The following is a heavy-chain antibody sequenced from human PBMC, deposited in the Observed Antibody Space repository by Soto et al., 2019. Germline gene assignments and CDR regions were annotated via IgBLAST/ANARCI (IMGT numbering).Heavy chain of an antibody. J-gene: IGHJ5*02. V-gene: IGHV4-30-2*01. CDR1: GGSISSGGYS. CDR3: ARARGYSDGFDP. CDR2: IYHSGST. Sequence: QLQLQESGSGLVKPSQTLSLTCAVSGGSISSGGYSWSWIRQPPGKGLEWIGYIYHSGSTYYNPSLKSRVRISVVRSRYQFSLKLSSVTAADTAVYYCARARGYSDGFDPWGRGTLVTVSS. D-gene: IGHD5-18*01.